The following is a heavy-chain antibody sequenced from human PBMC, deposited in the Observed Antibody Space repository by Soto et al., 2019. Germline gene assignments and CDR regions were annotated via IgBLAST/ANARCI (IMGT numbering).Heavy chain of an antibody. Sequence: EVQLVESGGGVVRPGGSLRLSCAASGFTFDDYGMSWVRQAPGKGLELVSGINWNGGSTGYADSVKGRFTISRDNAKNSLYLQMNSLRAADTALYYCARLSSSGWYGPGRYWGQGTLVTVSS. CDR3: ARLSSSGWYGPGRY. J-gene: IGHJ4*02. D-gene: IGHD6-19*01. CDR1: GFTFDDYG. V-gene: IGHV3-20*04. CDR2: INWNGGST.